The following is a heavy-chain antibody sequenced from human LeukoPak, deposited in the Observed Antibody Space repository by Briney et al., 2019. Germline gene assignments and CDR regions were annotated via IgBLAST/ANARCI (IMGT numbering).Heavy chain of an antibody. CDR2: IYYSGST. Sequence: SETLSLTCTVSGGSISSYYWSWSRQPAGKGLEWIGYIYYSGSTNYNPSLKSRVTISVDTSKNQFSLKLSSVTAADTAVYYCARTTSGYGDYWGQGTLVTVSS. D-gene: IGHD5-12*01. CDR3: ARTTSGYGDY. J-gene: IGHJ4*02. CDR1: GGSISSYY. V-gene: IGHV4-59*01.